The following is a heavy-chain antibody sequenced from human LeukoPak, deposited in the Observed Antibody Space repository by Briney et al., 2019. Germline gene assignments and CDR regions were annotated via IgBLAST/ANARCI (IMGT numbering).Heavy chain of an antibody. V-gene: IGHV1-69*05. CDR1: GGTFSSYA. Sequence: GASVKVSCKASGGTFSSYAISWVRQAPGQGLEWMGGIIPIFGTANYAQKFQGRVTITTDESTSTAYMELSSLRSEDTAVYYCARDIYGGNSGDAFDIWGQGTMVTVSS. CDR2: IIPIFGTA. D-gene: IGHD4-23*01. CDR3: ARDIYGGNSGDAFDI. J-gene: IGHJ3*02.